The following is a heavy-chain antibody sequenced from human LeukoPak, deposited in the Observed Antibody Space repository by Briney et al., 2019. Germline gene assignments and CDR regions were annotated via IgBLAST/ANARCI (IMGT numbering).Heavy chain of an antibody. Sequence: SETLSLTCSVSGVSSSSSYLSWLRQPPGKGLEWIGYIYYSGTTNYNPSLKSRVTMSIDTPKNQVSLKLSSVTAADTAVYYCARQYGISPIGVWFGLWGQGTLVTVSS. CDR3: ARQYGISPIGVWFGL. D-gene: IGHD2-8*01. V-gene: IGHV4-59*01. CDR2: IYYSGTT. J-gene: IGHJ5*02. CDR1: GVSSSSSY.